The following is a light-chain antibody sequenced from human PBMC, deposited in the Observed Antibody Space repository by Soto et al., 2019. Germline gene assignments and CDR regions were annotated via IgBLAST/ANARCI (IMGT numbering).Light chain of an antibody. J-gene: IGKJ1*01. V-gene: IGKV1-5*01. CDR3: QQYNSYSET. Sequence: DIQMTQSPSTLSASVGDRVTITCRASQSISSWLAWYQQKPGKAPKLLIYDASSLESGVPSRFSGSGSGTEFTLTISSLQPHDFATYYCQQYNSYSETFGQGTKVEIK. CDR1: QSISSW. CDR2: DAS.